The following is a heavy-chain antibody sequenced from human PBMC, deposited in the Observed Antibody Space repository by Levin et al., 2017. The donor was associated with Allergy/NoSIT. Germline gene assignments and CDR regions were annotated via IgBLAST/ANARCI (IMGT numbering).Heavy chain of an antibody. CDR3: ARAELYGDPYDY. CDR2: INLNSGDT. J-gene: IGHJ4*02. D-gene: IGHD4-17*01. V-gene: IGHV1-2*02. CDR1: GYSFTGYY. Sequence: PVASVKVSCQASGYSFTGYYMHWVRQAPGQGLEWMGWINLNSGDTKYAQKFQGRVTMTRDTSISTAYMELSRLRSDDTAVYYCARAELYGDPYDYWGQGTLVTVSS.